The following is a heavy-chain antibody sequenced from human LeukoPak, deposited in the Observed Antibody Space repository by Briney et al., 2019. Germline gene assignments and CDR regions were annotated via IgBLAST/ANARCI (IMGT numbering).Heavy chain of an antibody. J-gene: IGHJ4*02. D-gene: IGHD1-26*01. Sequence: GGSLRLSCAASGFTFSSYSMNWVRQAPGKGLEWVSSISSSSSYIYYADSVKGRFTISRDNAKNSLYLQMNSRRAEDTAVYYCARGGGSYYVVNWGQGTLVTVSS. CDR3: ARGGGSYYVVN. CDR2: ISSSSSYI. CDR1: GFTFSSYS. V-gene: IGHV3-21*01.